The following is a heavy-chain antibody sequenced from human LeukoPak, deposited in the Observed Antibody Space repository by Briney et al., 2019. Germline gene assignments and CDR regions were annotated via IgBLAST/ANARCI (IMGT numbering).Heavy chain of an antibody. D-gene: IGHD6-19*01. V-gene: IGHV3-48*03. CDR3: ARGSGWSGIDY. CDR1: GFTFSSYA. Sequence: GGSLRLSCAASGFTFSSYAMNWVRQAPGKGLEWVSYISGSGSTKYYADSVKGRFTISRDNAKNSLYLQMNSLGAEDTAVYYCARGSGWSGIDYWGQGTLVTVSS. J-gene: IGHJ4*02. CDR2: ISGSGSTK.